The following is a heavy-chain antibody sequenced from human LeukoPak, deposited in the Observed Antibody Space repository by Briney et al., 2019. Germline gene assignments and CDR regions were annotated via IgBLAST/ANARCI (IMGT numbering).Heavy chain of an antibody. CDR1: GFIFSNYA. V-gene: IGHV3-30*04. D-gene: IGHD3-3*01. J-gene: IGHJ4*02. CDR2: ISNDGNNK. Sequence: GRSLRLSCAASGFIFSNYAIHWVRRAPGKGLEWVAVISNDGNNKNYADSVKGRFTISRDNSKNTLYLQMNSLRAEDTAVYYCAGHFGAWHYFDYWGQGTLVTVSS. CDR3: AGHFGAWHYFDY.